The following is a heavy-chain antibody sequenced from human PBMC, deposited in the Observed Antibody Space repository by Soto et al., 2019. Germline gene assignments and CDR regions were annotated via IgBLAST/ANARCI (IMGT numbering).Heavy chain of an antibody. CDR2: ISGSGGST. CDR3: AKMVYCSGGSCFNFFDY. D-gene: IGHD2-15*01. J-gene: IGHJ4*02. CDR1: GFTLSSYA. V-gene: IGHV3-23*01. Sequence: GGSLRLSCAASGFTLSSYAMSWGRHAQRKGLEWVSAISGSGGSTYYADSVKGRFTISRDNSKNTLYLQMNSLRAEDTAVYYCAKMVYCSGGSCFNFFDYWGQGTLVTVSS.